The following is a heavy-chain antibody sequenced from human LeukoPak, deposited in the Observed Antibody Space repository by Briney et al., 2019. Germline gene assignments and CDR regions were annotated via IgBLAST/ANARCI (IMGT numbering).Heavy chain of an antibody. Sequence: GGSLRLSCAASGFSLSNYCRSWVRQAPGKGLEWVGKIGADGSEKYYVDSLKGRFTLARDNALNSLYLQMNNLRDEDTAVYYCVRGGANRFDRWGQGILVAVSS. D-gene: IGHD1-26*01. V-gene: IGHV3-7*01. CDR3: VRGGANRFDR. J-gene: IGHJ4*02. CDR1: GFSLSNYC. CDR2: IGADGSEK.